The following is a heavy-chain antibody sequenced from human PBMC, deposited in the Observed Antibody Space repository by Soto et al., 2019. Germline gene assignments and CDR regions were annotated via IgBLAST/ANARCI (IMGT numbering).Heavy chain of an antibody. Sequence: QPGGSLRLSCAASGFTFSSYAMSWVRQAPGKGLEWVSAISGSGGSTYYADSVKGRFTISRDNSKNTLYLQMNSLRAEDTAVYYCAKDDCPISSSTSCYKGGSDIWGQGTMVTVSS. CDR3: AKDDCPISSSTSCYKGGSDI. CDR2: ISGSGGST. V-gene: IGHV3-23*01. CDR1: GFTFSSYA. D-gene: IGHD2-2*02. J-gene: IGHJ3*02.